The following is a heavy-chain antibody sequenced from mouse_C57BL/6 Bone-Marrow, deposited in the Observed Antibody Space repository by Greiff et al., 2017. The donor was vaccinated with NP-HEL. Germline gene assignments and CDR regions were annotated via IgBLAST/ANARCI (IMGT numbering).Heavy chain of an antibody. D-gene: IGHD1-1*01. CDR3: ARDMAVVAFDY. CDR1: GFTFSSYA. Sequence: EVHLVESGGGLVKPGGSLKLSCAASGFTFSSYAMSWVRQTPEKRLEWVATISDGGSYTYYPDNVKGRFTISRDNAKNNLYLQMSHLKSEDTAMYYCARDMAVVAFDYWGQGTTLTVSS. V-gene: IGHV5-4*01. J-gene: IGHJ2*01. CDR2: ISDGGSYT.